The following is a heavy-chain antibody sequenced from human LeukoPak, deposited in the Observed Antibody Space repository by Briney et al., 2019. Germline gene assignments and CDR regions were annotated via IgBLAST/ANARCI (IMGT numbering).Heavy chain of an antibody. J-gene: IGHJ4*02. Sequence: GGSLRLSCAASGNYWMHWVRQAPGKGLVWVSHINSDGSWTSYADSVKGRFTISKDNAKNTVYLQMNSLRAEDTAVYYCAREGIHPLRWGQGTLVTVSS. CDR1: GNYW. CDR3: AREGIHPLR. D-gene: IGHD5-18*01. CDR2: INSDGSWT. V-gene: IGHV3-74*01.